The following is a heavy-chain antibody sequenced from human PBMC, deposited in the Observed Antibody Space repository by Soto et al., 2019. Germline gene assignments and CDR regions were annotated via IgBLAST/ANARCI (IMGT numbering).Heavy chain of an antibody. V-gene: IGHV1-18*01. CDR2: ISAYNGNK. CDR3: AREYCDNTRCYAGVDWFDP. D-gene: IGHD2-2*01. CDR1: GYTFTSYG. J-gene: IGHJ5*02. Sequence: ASVKVSCKASGYTFTSYGISWVRQAPGQGLDWMGWISAYNGNKKYAQKLQGRVTMTTDTSTSTAYMELSSLRAEDTAVYYCAREYCDNTRCYAGVDWFDPWXQGTLVTVSS.